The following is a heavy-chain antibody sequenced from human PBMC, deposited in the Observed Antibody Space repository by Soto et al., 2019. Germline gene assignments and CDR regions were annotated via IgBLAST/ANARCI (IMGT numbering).Heavy chain of an antibody. J-gene: IGHJ6*02. CDR1: GFTFSSYD. Sequence: GGSLRLSCAASGFTFSSYDMHWVRQATGKGLEWVSAIGTAGDTYYPGSVKGRFTISRENAKNSLYLQMNSLRAEDTAVYYCAREAYCSSTSCPYGMDVWGQGTTVTVSS. CDR3: AREAYCSSTSCPYGMDV. V-gene: IGHV3-13*01. D-gene: IGHD2-2*01. CDR2: IGTAGDT.